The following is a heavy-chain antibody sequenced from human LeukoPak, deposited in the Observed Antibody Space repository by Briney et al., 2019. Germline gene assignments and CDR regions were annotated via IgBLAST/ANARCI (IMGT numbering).Heavy chain of an antibody. CDR2: ISGSDHNT. CDR1: GFTFSTYA. J-gene: IGHJ4*02. D-gene: IGHD1-26*01. V-gene: IGHV3-23*01. CDR3: AKDLIVGATRPYYFDS. Sequence: PGGPLRLSCTASGFTFSTYAMSWVRQAPGKGLEWVSSISGSDHNTYYADSVKGRFTISRDNSKNTLYLQVNSLRAEDTAVYYCAKDLIVGATRPYYFDSWGQGTLVTVSS.